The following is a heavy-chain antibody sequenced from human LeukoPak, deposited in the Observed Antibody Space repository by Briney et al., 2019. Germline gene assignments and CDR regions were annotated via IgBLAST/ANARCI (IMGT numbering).Heavy chain of an antibody. D-gene: IGHD3-10*01. V-gene: IGHV3-21*01. J-gene: IGHJ4*02. CDR1: GFTFSSYS. CDR3: AKDVTMVRGPYDS. Sequence: AGGSLRLSCAASGFTFSSYSMNWVRQAPGKGLEWVSSISSSSSDIYYADSVKGRFTISRDNAKISLYLQMNSLRAEDTAVSYCAKDVTMVRGPYDSWGQGTLVTVSS. CDR2: ISSSSSDI.